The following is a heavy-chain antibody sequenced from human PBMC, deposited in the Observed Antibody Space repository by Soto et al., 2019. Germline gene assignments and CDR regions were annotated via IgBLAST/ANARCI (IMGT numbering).Heavy chain of an antibody. CDR3: ARDVTGFDP. D-gene: IGHD1-20*01. CDR1: GFTFSSYA. V-gene: IGHV3-30-3*01. CDR2: ISYDGSNK. J-gene: IGHJ5*02. Sequence: PVGSLRLSCAASGFTFSSYAMHWVRQAPGKGLEWVAVISYDGSNKYYADSVKGRFTISRDNSKNTLYLQMNSLRAEDTAVYYCARDVTGFDPWGQGTLVTVSS.